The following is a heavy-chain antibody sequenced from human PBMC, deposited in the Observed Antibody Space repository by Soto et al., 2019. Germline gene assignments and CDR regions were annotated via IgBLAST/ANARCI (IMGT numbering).Heavy chain of an antibody. Sequence: PSETLSLTCAVSGGSIGSSHWWSWVRQPPGKGLEWIGEIYYSGSTNYNPSLKSRVTISVDTSKNQFSLRMSSVTAADTAVYYCARESYVQVYWGQGILVTVS. J-gene: IGHJ4*02. CDR3: ARESYVQVY. D-gene: IGHD3-16*01. CDR2: IYYSGST. V-gene: IGHV4-4*02. CDR1: GGSIGSSHW.